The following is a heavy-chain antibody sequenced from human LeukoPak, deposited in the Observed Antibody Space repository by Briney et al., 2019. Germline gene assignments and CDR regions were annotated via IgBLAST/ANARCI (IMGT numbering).Heavy chain of an antibody. V-gene: IGHV3-23*01. J-gene: IGHJ4*02. CDR1: GFTFSSYA. Sequence: QPGGSLRLSCAASGFTFSSYAMSWVRQAPGKGLEWVSAISGSGGGTYYADSVKGRFTISRDNSKNTLYLQMNRLRAEDTAVYYCAKSASITIFGVVILDYWGQGTLVTVSS. CDR3: AKSASITIFGVVILDY. CDR2: ISGSGGGT. D-gene: IGHD3-3*01.